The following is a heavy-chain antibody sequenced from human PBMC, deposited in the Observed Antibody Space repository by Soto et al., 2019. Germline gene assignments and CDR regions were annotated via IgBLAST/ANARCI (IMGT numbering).Heavy chain of an antibody. V-gene: IGHV4-31*03. D-gene: IGHD3-22*01. Sequence: KPSETLSLTCTVSGGSISSGGYYWSWIRQHPGKGLEWIGYIYYTGSAYYNPSLKSRLTISVDTSNNQFSLKLSSVTAEDTAVYYCAREAYYYDSSGYFSKYFDSWGQGTLVTGSS. CDR3: AREAYYYDSSGYFSKYFDS. J-gene: IGHJ4*02. CDR2: IYYTGSA. CDR1: GGSISSGGYY.